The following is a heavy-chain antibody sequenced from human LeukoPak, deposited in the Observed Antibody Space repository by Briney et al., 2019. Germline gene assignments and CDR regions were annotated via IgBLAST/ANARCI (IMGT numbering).Heavy chain of an antibody. CDR1: GESFSGYY. D-gene: IGHD5-12*01. Sequence: SETLSLTCAVYGESFSGYYWTWIRQPPGKGLEWIGEIDDSESANYNPSLKSRVGLSVDTSKNQFSLKMRSVTAADTAVYYCARARATVAIDYWGQGTQVTVSS. CDR2: IDDSESA. CDR3: ARARATVAIDY. J-gene: IGHJ4*02. V-gene: IGHV4-34*01.